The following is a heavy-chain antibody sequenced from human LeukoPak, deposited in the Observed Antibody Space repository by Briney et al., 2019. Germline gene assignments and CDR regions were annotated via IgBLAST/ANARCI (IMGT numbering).Heavy chain of an antibody. Sequence: PGGSLRLSCAASGFTFSSHWMHWVRQAPGKRLVWVSRIDSDGRRTNYADSVKGRFTISRDNAQNTVYLQMNSLSAEDTAVYYCARDGMRGAACDIWGQGTMVTVSS. CDR3: ARDGMRGAACDI. D-gene: IGHD1-26*01. J-gene: IGHJ3*02. V-gene: IGHV3-74*01. CDR2: IDSDGRRT. CDR1: GFTFSSHW.